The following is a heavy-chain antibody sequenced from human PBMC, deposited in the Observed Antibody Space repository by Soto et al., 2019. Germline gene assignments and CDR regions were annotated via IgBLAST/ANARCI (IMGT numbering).Heavy chain of an antibody. CDR3: ARLGGYYQAFNI. D-gene: IGHD3-22*01. V-gene: IGHV4-59*08. Sequence: SETLPLTCTVADSPISNYYWGWISQPQGLGREWVGYIYYTGTTTYNPSLRSRVAISLDASKSQFSLNLRSVTAADTAVYYCARLGGYYQAFNIWGPGALVTVSS. CDR1: DSPISNYY. CDR2: IYYTGTT. J-gene: IGHJ4*01.